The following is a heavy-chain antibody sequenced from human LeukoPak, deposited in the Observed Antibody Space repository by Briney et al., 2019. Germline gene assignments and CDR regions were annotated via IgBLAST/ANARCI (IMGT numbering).Heavy chain of an antibody. V-gene: IGHV1-58*01. Sequence: SVTVSCKASVFTFTISAVQWVRQARGPGLEWIGWIVVGSGNTNYAQKFQERVTINRDISTSTAYMELSSLRSEDTAVYYCATDDVTTGTKTALGYWGQGTLVTVSS. CDR1: VFTFTISA. CDR2: IVVGSGNT. J-gene: IGHJ4*02. CDR3: ATDDVTTGTKTALGY. D-gene: IGHD1-1*01.